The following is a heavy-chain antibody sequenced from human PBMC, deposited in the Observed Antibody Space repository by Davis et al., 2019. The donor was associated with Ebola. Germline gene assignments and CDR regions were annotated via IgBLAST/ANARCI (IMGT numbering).Heavy chain of an antibody. Sequence: SETLSLTCTVSGDSISSYYWSWIRQPPGKGLEWIGYIYYSGSTYYNPSLKSRVTISVDTSKNQFSLKLSSVTAADTAVYYCARDGHYGSGSYISYNWFDPWGQGTLVTVSS. V-gene: IGHV4-59*06. CDR3: ARDGHYGSGSYISYNWFDP. D-gene: IGHD3-10*01. CDR1: GDSISSYY. CDR2: IYYSGST. J-gene: IGHJ5*02.